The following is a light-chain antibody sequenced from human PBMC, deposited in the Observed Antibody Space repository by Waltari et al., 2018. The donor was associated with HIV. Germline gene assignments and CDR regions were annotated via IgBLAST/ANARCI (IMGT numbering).Light chain of an antibody. J-gene: IGKJ1*01. CDR2: DAS. V-gene: IGKV3-20*01. CDR1: LSVSSSH. Sequence: ETILTQTPGTLSLSPGEQATLSCRASLSVSSSHLAWYQQKPGQAPRLLVYDASSRATGIPDRFSGSGSGTDFILTINGLEPEDFAVYYCQQYDNSRWTFGQGTKVEIK. CDR3: QQYDNSRWT.